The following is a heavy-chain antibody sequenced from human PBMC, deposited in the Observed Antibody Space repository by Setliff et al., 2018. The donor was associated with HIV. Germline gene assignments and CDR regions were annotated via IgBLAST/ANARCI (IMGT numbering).Heavy chain of an antibody. CDR1: PGSITVYY. J-gene: IGHJ4*02. V-gene: IGHV4-34*01. CDR2: INHSGST. Sequence: KPSETLSLTCTVSPGSITVYYWTWIRQPPGKGLEWIGEINHSGSTNYNPSLKSRVTISIDTSKNQFSLRLSSVTAADTAMYYCARAGDSRAYYSLDSWGQGTLVTVSS. CDR3: ARAGDSRAYYSLDS. D-gene: IGHD3-22*01.